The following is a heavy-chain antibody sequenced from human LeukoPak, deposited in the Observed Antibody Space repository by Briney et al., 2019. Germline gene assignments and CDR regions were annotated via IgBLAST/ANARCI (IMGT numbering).Heavy chain of an antibody. CDR3: ARDRRSTSGDFDY. D-gene: IGHD2-15*01. CDR1: GYTLSTYG. CDR2: NSANNDNT. V-gene: IGHV1-18*01. J-gene: IGHJ4*02. Sequence: EASVKVSCKASGYTLSTYGISWVRQAPGQRLEGMGWNSANNDNTNYAQKFQGRVIMATHTSTHTAYMELRSLRSDDTAVYFCARDRRSTSGDFDYWGQGTLVTVSS.